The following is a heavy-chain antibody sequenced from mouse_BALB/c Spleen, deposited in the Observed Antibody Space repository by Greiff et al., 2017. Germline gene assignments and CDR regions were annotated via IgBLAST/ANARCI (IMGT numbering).Heavy chain of an antibody. Sequence: EVKVVESGGGLVQPGGSRKLSCAASGFTFSSFGMHWVRQAPEKGLEWVAYISSGSSTIYYADTVKGRFTISRDNPKNTLFLQMTSLRSEDTAMYYCARPIYYDYDAWFAYWGQGTLVTVSA. CDR2: ISSGSSTI. CDR1: GFTFSSFG. D-gene: IGHD2-4*01. CDR3: ARPIYYDYDAWFAY. V-gene: IGHV5-17*02. J-gene: IGHJ3*01.